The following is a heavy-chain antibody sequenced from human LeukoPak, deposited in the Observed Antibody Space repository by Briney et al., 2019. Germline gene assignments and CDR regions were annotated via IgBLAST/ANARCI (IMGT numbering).Heavy chain of an antibody. CDR3: ARGLRXGSGSYRDYYYYYMDV. CDR2: INPNSGGT. V-gene: IGHV1-2*02. Sequence: GASVKVSCKASGYTFTGYYMHWVRQAPGQGLEWMGWINPNSGGTNYAQKFQGRVTMTRDTSISTAYMELSRLRSDDTAVYYCARGLRXGSGSYRDYYYYYMDVWGKGTTVTVSS. J-gene: IGHJ6*03. CDR1: GYTFTGYY. D-gene: IGHD3-10*01.